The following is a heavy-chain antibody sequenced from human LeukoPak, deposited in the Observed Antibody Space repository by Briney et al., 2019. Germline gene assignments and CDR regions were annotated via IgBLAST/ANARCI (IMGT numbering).Heavy chain of an antibody. Sequence: GGSLRLSCSASGFTFSTYAMHWVRQAPGKGLEYVSAISSTGYSTYYADSVKGRFTISRDNSKNTLYLQMSSLRAEDTAVYYSVNNAARYCSTSTCSDYWGQGTLVTVSS. CDR1: GFTFSTYA. D-gene: IGHD2-2*01. CDR2: ISSTGYST. V-gene: IGHV3-64D*06. CDR3: VNNAARYCSTSTCSDY. J-gene: IGHJ4*02.